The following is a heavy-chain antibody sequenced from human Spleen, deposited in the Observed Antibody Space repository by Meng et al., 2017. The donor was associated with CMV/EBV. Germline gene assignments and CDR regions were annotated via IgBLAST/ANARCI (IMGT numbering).Heavy chain of an antibody. CDR3: AGVGWLRNDGGMDV. D-gene: IGHD5-12*01. CDR2: IYYSGST. Sequence: SETLSLTCTVSGGSISSSSHYWGWIRQPPGKGLEWIGSIYYSGSTYYNPSLKSRVTISVDTSKNQFSVKLSSVTAADTAVYYCAGVGWLRNDGGMDVWGQGTTVTVSS. CDR1: GGSISSSSHY. V-gene: IGHV4-39*07. J-gene: IGHJ6*02.